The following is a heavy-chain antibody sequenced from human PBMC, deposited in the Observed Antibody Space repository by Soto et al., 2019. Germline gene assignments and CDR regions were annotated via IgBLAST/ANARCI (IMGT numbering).Heavy chain of an antibody. Sequence: PGGSLRLSCAASGFTFSSYGMHWVRQAPGKGLEWVAVIWYDGSNKYYADSVKGRFTISRDNSKNTLYLQMNSLRAEDTAVYYCARHGGLLVYFDYWGQGTLVTVSS. CDR1: GFTFSSYG. D-gene: IGHD3-16*01. CDR2: IWYDGSNK. J-gene: IGHJ4*02. V-gene: IGHV3-33*01. CDR3: ARHGGLLVYFDY.